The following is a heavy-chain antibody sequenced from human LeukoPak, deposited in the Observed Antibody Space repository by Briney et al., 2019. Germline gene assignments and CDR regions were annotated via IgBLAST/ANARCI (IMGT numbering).Heavy chain of an antibody. D-gene: IGHD1-26*01. CDR1: GGTFSSYA. J-gene: IGHJ6*03. CDR3: ASYGGTGSSKSVYYYYYMDV. Sequence: SVKVSCKASGGTFSSYAISWVRQAPGQGLEWMGGIIPIFGTANYAQKFQGRVTITADKSTSTAYMELSSLRSEDTAVYYCASYGGTGSSKSVYYYYYMDVWGKGPTVTVSS. CDR2: IIPIFGTA. V-gene: IGHV1-69*06.